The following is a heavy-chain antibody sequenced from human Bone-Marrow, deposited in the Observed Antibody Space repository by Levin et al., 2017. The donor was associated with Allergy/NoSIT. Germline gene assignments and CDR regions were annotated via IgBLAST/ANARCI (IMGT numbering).Heavy chain of an antibody. CDR2: ISYSGRT. CDR1: GDSITSNNFH. Sequence: SQTLSLTCTVSGDSITSNNFHWGWIRQPPGKGLEWMGTISYSGRTFYNPSLRSRVTISVDPAMNQFSLRLTSLTAADPAVFYCANENWGSTPPDFWGQGTLVTVSS. V-gene: IGHV4-39*07. CDR3: ANENWGSTPPDF. D-gene: IGHD7-27*01. J-gene: IGHJ4*02.